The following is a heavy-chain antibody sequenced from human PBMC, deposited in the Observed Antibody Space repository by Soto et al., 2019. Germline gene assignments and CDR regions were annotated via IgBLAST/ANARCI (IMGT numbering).Heavy chain of an antibody. CDR3: ARVSWGYCSITSCYGGWFDP. CDR1: GYTFTSYG. V-gene: IGHV1-18*04. J-gene: IGHJ5*02. D-gene: IGHD2-2*01. CDR2: ISAYNGNT. Sequence: ASVKVSCKASGYTFTSYGISWVRQAPGQGLEWMGWISAYNGNTNYAQKLQGRVTMTTDTSTSTAYMELRSLRSDDTAVYYCARVSWGYCSITSCYGGWFDPWGQGTLVTVSS.